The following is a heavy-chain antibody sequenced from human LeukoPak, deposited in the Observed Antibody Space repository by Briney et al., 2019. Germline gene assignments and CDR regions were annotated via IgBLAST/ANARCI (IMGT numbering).Heavy chain of an antibody. CDR1: GLTVSSNY. CDR2: IYSGGST. Sequence: GGSLRLSCAASGLTVSSNYMSWVRQAPGKGLEWVSVIYSGGSTYYADSVKGRFTISRDNSKNTLYLQMNSLRAEDTAVYYCAREKYSSSSGVGGFDYWGQGTLVTVSS. J-gene: IGHJ4*02. V-gene: IGHV3-53*01. D-gene: IGHD6-6*01. CDR3: AREKYSSSSGVGGFDY.